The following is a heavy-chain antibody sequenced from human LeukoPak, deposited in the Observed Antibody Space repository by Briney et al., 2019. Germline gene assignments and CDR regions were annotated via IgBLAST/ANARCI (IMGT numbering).Heavy chain of an antibody. Sequence: GGSLRLSCVASGFTFSSHGMHWVRQAPGKGLEWVAVIWYDGSNKYYADSVKGRFTISRDNSKNTLYLQMNSLRAEDTAVYYCARVGSDYDFWSGSFDYWGQGTLVTVSS. D-gene: IGHD3-3*01. J-gene: IGHJ4*02. CDR2: IWYDGSNK. CDR3: ARVGSDYDFWSGSFDY. CDR1: GFTFSSHG. V-gene: IGHV3-33*01.